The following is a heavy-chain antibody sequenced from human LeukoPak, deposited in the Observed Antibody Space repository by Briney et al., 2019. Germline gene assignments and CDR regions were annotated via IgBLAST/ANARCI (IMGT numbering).Heavy chain of an antibody. Sequence: PSQTLSLTCTVSGGSISSGDYYWSWIRQHPEEGLEWIGNIHYSGRTAYNPSLKSRVTISVDTSKNQLSLRLHYVTAADTALYYCARYESAGLLHWGQGTRVTVSS. CDR2: IHYSGRT. CDR3: ARYESAGLLH. CDR1: GGSISSGDYY. D-gene: IGHD3-16*01. V-gene: IGHV4-61*08. J-gene: IGHJ3*01.